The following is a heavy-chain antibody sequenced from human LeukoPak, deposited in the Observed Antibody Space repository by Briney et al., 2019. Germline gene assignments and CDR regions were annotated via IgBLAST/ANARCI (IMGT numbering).Heavy chain of an antibody. Sequence: GGSLRLSCAASGFTFSSYSMNWVRQAPGKGLEWVSSISSCSNYIYYADSVKGRFTISRDNAKNSLCLQMNSLRAEDTAVYYCARDGPEYYFDYWGQGTLVTVSS. CDR3: ARDGPEYYFDY. J-gene: IGHJ4*02. CDR1: GFTFSSYS. CDR2: ISSCSNYI. V-gene: IGHV3-21*01.